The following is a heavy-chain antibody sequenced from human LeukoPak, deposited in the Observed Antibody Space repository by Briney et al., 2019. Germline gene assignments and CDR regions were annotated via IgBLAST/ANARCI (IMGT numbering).Heavy chain of an antibody. J-gene: IGHJ6*03. D-gene: IGHD3-10*01. Sequence: GASVKVSCKASGGTFSGYAISWVRQAPGQGLEWMGGIIPIFGTANYAQKFQGRVTIIADESTSTAYMELSSLRSEDTAVYYCASFYGSGSPHYYYYYMDVWGKGTTVTVSS. CDR2: IIPIFGTA. V-gene: IGHV1-69*13. CDR1: GGTFSGYA. CDR3: ASFYGSGSPHYYYYYMDV.